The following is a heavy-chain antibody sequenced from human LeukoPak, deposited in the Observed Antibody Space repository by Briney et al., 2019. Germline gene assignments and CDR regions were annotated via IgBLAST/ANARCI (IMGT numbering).Heavy chain of an antibody. CDR1: SGSINSGSYY. V-gene: IGHV4-61*02. D-gene: IGHD3-3*01. CDR2: IYSSGST. J-gene: IGHJ3*02. CDR3: ARRAGVDFWSGYREANAFDI. Sequence: PSETLSLTCTVSSGSINSGSYYWNWIRQPAGKGLEWIGRIYSSGSTNYNPSLKSRVTISVDTSKNQFSLKLSSVTAADTAVYYCARRAGVDFWSGYREANAFDIWGQGTMVTVSS.